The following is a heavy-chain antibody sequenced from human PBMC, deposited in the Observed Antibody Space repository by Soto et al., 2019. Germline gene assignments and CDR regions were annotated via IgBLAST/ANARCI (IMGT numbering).Heavy chain of an antibody. CDR2: INAGNGNT. D-gene: IGHD3-22*01. V-gene: IGHV1-3*01. CDR1: GYTFTSYA. CDR3: ARGDYYDIHDY. J-gene: IGHJ4*02. Sequence: QVQLVQSGAEVKKPGASVKVSCKASGYTFTSYAMHWVRQAPGQRLEWMGWINAGNGNTKYSQKFQGRVTITRDTSASSAYMEVSSLRSEDTAVYYCARGDYYDIHDYWGQGTLVTVSS.